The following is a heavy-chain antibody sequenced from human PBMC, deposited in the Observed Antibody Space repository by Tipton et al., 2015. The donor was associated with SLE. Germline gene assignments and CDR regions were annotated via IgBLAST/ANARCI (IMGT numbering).Heavy chain of an antibody. CDR1: GGSISSYY. D-gene: IGHD1-26*01. V-gene: IGHV4-4*07. Sequence: TLSLTCTVSGGSISSYYWSWIRQPAGKGLEWIGRIYTSGSTNYNPSLKSRVTMSVDTSKNQVSLSVRSVTAADTAVYYCAREQYSGTNYWGFGFDYWGQGSLVTVSS. CDR2: IYTSGST. CDR3: AREQYSGTNYWGFGFDY. J-gene: IGHJ4*02.